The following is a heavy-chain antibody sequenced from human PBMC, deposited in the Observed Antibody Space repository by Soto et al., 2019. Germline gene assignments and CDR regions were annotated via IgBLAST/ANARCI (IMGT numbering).Heavy chain of an antibody. CDR1: GGTFSSYA. Sequence: QVQLVQSGAEVKKPGSSVKVSCKAPGGTFSSYAISWVRQAPGQGLEWMGGIIPIFATAKYAQKFQGRVTITADESTSTGYMELSRLRSEDTAVYYCARSQGGSSSLDIYYYYYYGMDVWSQGTTVTVSS. J-gene: IGHJ6*02. D-gene: IGHD2-15*01. CDR3: ARSQGGSSSLDIYYYYYYGMDV. V-gene: IGHV1-69*01. CDR2: IIPIFATA.